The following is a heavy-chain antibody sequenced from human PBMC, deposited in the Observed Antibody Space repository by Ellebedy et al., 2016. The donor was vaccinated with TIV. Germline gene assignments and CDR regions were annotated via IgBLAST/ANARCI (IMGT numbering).Heavy chain of an antibody. V-gene: IGHV4-39*07. CDR3: ARGARQDSSGWTVSWYFDL. CDR2: IYYSGST. Sequence: SETLSLTCTVSGGSISSSSYYWGWIRQPPGKGLEWIGSIYYSGSTYYNPSLKSRVTISVDTSKNQFSLKLSSVTAADTAVYYCARGARQDSSGWTVSWYFDLWGRGTLVTVSS. CDR1: GGSISSSSYY. J-gene: IGHJ2*01. D-gene: IGHD6-19*01.